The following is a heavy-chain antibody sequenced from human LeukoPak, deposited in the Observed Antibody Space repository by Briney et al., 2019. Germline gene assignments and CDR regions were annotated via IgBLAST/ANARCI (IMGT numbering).Heavy chain of an antibody. V-gene: IGHV3-74*01. CDR3: ARDLLFSKGSYFDY. D-gene: IGHD3-10*01. CDR1: GFTFSSYW. CDR2: INSDGSST. J-gene: IGHJ4*02. Sequence: PGGSLRLSCAASGFTFSSYWMHWVRQAPGKGLGWVSRINSDGSSTSYADSVKGRFTISRDNAKNTLYLQMNSLRAEDTAVYYCARDLLFSKGSYFDYWGQGTLVTVSS.